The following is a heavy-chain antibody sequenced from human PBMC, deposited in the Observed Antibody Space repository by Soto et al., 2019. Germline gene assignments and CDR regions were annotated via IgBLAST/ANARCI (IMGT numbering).Heavy chain of an antibody. CDR2: INAGNGNT. CDR1: GYTFTIYA. V-gene: IGHV1-3*01. J-gene: IGHJ4*02. Sequence: ASVKVSCKASGYTFTIYAMHCVLQAPGQRLEWMGWINAGNGNTKYSQKFQGRVTITRDTSASTAYMELSSLRSEDTAVYYCARGLEPLLNFDYWGQGTLVTVSS. D-gene: IGHD1-1*01. CDR3: ARGLEPLLNFDY.